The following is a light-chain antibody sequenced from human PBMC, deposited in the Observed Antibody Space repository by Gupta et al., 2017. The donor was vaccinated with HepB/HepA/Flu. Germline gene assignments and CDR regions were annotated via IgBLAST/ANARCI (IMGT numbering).Light chain of an antibody. CDR2: YVA. V-gene: IGKV3-20*01. Sequence: ILPQYSGAMSLSPGEGVTIPCCASETVSSNSLAWYQQQPGQTPSLLIYYVASRATGNPDRFSCSGSGTDFTLTITRLQTDDFAVYYCQQYDTWPRTFGQGTKVDIK. CDR1: ETVSSNS. J-gene: IGKJ1*01. CDR3: QQYDTWPRT.